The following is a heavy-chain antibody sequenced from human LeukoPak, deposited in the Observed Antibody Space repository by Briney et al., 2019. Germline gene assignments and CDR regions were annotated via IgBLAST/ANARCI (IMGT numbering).Heavy chain of an antibody. D-gene: IGHD4-23*01. J-gene: IGHJ4*02. CDR3: ARDLGAYLGDYGGHFGY. CDR1: SYSVSSGYF. CDR2: IYHSGIS. V-gene: IGHV4-38-2*02. Sequence: SETLSLTCTVSSYSVSSGYFWGWIRQPPEKGLEWIGSIYHSGISYYNPPLESRVIISVDTSKNRFSLKLKSVTAADTAVYYCARDLGAYLGDYGGHFGYWGQGTLVTVSS.